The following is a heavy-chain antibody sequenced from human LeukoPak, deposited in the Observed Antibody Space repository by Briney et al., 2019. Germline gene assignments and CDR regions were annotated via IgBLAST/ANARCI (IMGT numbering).Heavy chain of an antibody. J-gene: IGHJ6*03. CDR3: ARHMYYDFWSGYYRDNYYMDV. V-gene: IGHV1-69*05. D-gene: IGHD3-3*01. CDR2: IIPIFGTA. CDR1: GGTFSSYA. Sequence: SVKVSCKASGGTFSSYAISWVRQAPGQGLEWMGGIIPIFGTANYAQKFQGRVTITTDESTSTAYMELSSLRSEDTAVYYCARHMYYDFWSGYYRDNYYMDVWGKGTTVTVSS.